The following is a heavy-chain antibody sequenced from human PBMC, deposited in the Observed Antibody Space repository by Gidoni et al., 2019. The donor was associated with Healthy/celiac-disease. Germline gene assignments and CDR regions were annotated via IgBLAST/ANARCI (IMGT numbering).Heavy chain of an antibody. CDR1: GFPFSNAW. CDR3: TTGPYYDSSGYYDY. V-gene: IGHV3-15*01. J-gene: IGHJ4*02. CDR2: IKSKTDGGTT. Sequence: EVQLVESGGGLVKPGGSLRLSCAASGFPFSNAWMSWVRQAPGKGLEWVGRIKSKTDGGTTDYAAPVKGRFTISRDDSKNTLYLQMNSLKTEDTAVYYCTTGPYYDSSGYYDYWGQGTLVTVSS. D-gene: IGHD3-22*01.